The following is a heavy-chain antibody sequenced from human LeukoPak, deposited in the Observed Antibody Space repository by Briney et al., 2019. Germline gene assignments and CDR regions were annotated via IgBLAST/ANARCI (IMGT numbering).Heavy chain of an antibody. D-gene: IGHD3-22*01. CDR2: ISSSGSTI. J-gene: IGHJ4*02. V-gene: IGHV3-11*01. Sequence: GGSLRLSCAASGFTFSDYYMSWIRQAPGKGLEWVSYISSSGSTIYYADSVKGRFTISRDNAKNSLYLQMNSLRAEDTAVYYCARDGCYDSSGYSEFDYWGQGTLVTVSS. CDR3: ARDGCYDSSGYSEFDY. CDR1: GFTFSDYY.